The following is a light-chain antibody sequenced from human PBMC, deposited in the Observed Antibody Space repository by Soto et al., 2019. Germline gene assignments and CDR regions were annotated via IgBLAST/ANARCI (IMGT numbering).Light chain of an antibody. CDR1: SSDVGSYNL. V-gene: IGLV2-14*02. CDR2: EDT. J-gene: IGLJ3*02. CDR3: SSYTTSGTQV. Sequence: QSALTQPASVSGSPGQSITISCTGTSSDVGSYNLVSWYQHHPGKAPKLMIYEDTNRPSGVSNRFSGSKSGNTASLTISGLQAEDEADYYCSSYTTSGTQVLGGGTKLTVL.